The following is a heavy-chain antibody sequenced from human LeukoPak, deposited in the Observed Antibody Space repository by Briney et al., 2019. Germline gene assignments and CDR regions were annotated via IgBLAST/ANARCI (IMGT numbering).Heavy chain of an antibody. J-gene: IGHJ4*02. CDR2: ISGYNGHT. V-gene: IGHV1-18*01. Sequence: GASVKVSCKASGYTFTRYGISWVRQASGQGLEWMGWISGYNGHTNYAQNLQGRLTMTTDTSTSTVYMELRSLRSDDTAVYYCARDYHRLVGDIGSDYWGQGTLVIVSS. D-gene: IGHD1-26*01. CDR3: ARDYHRLVGDIGSDY. CDR1: GYTFTRYG.